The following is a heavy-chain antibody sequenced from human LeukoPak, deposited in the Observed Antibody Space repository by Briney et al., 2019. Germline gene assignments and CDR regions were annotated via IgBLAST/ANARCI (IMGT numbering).Heavy chain of an antibody. CDR1: GGSFSGYY. D-gene: IGHD1-26*01. CDR2: INHSGST. J-gene: IGHJ5*02. CDR3: ARGVGATT. Sequence: PSETLSLTCAVYGGSFSGYYWSWIRQPPGKGLEWIGEINHSGSTNYNPSLKSRVTISVDTSKNQFSLKLSSVTAADTAVYYCARGVGATTWGQGTLVIVSS. V-gene: IGHV4-34*01.